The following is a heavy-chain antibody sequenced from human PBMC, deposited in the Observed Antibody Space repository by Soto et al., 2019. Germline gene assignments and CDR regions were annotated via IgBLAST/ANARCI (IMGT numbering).Heavy chain of an antibody. CDR2: IYPGDSDT. Sequence: EVQLVQSGAEAKKPGESLKISCKGSGYSFTSYWIGWVRQMPGKGLEWMGIIYPGDSDTRYSPSFQGQVTISADKSISTAYLQWSSLKASDTAMYYCARHEVAYYYDSSGYLTGSPIDYWGQGTLVTVSS. CDR3: ARHEVAYYYDSSGYLTGSPIDY. CDR1: GYSFTSYW. V-gene: IGHV5-51*01. D-gene: IGHD3-22*01. J-gene: IGHJ4*02.